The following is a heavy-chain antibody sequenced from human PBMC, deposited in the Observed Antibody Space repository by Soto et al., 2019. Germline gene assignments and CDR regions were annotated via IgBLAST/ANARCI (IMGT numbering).Heavy chain of an antibody. Sequence: PGGSLRLSCAASGFTVSSNYMSWVRQAPGKGLEWVSVIYSGGSTYYADSVKGRFTISRDNCKNTLYLQMNSLRAEDTAVYYCASGYCSSTSCPPDYYYGMDVWGQGTTVTVSS. CDR1: GFTVSSNY. CDR2: IYSGGST. D-gene: IGHD2-2*03. CDR3: ASGYCSSTSCPPDYYYGMDV. V-gene: IGHV3-53*01. J-gene: IGHJ6*02.